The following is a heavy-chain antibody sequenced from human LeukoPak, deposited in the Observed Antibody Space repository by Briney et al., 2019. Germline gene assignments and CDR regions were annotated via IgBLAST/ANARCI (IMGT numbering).Heavy chain of an antibody. CDR1: GGTFSSYA. CDR3: ARDQDYGDYGWFDP. J-gene: IGHJ5*02. Sequence: GASVKVSCKASGGTFSSYAISWVRQAPGQGLEWMGGIIPIFGTANYAQKFQGRVTITADKSTSTAYMELSSLRSEDTAVYYCARDQDYGDYGWFDPWGQGTLVTVSS. CDR2: IIPIFGTA. V-gene: IGHV1-69*06. D-gene: IGHD4-17*01.